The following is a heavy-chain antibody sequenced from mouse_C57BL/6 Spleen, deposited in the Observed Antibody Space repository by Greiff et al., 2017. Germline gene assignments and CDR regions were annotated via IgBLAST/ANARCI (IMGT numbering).Heavy chain of an antibody. J-gene: IGHJ4*01. V-gene: IGHV1-61*01. CDR3: ARGGTGAMDY. D-gene: IGHD3-3*01. Sequence: QVQLQQPGAELVRPGSSVKLSCKASGYTFTSYWMDWVKPRPGQGLEWIGNIYPSDSETHYNQKFKDKATLTVDKSSSTAYMQLSSLTSEDSAVYYCARGGTGAMDYWGQGTSVTVSS. CDR2: IYPSDSET. CDR1: GYTFTSYW.